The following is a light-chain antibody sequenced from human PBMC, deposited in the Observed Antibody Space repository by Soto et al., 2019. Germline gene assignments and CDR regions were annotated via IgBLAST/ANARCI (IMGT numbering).Light chain of an antibody. CDR2: EVD. Sequence: QSVLTQPASVSVSPGQSITSSCTGTGSDIGYFNYVSWYQQQPGKAPKLMIYEVDNRPSGVSIRFSGSKSGSTASLTISGLQAEDEADYYCKSYAVGSTYVFGTGTKVTVL. V-gene: IGLV2-14*01. CDR3: KSYAVGSTYV. CDR1: GSDIGYFNY. J-gene: IGLJ1*01.